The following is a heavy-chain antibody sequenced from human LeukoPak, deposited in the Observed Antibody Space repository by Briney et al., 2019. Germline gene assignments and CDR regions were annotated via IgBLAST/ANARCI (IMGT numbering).Heavy chain of an antibody. J-gene: IGHJ6*03. CDR2: IRYDGSNK. V-gene: IGHV3-30*02. CDR1: GFTFSSYG. Sequence: GGSLRLSCAASGFTFSSYGMHWVRQAPGKGLEWVAFIRYDGSNKYYADSVKGRFTISRDNSQNTLYLQMNSLRAEDTAVYYCAKDSIAAAPGYYYYMDVWGKGTTVTVSS. D-gene: IGHD6-13*01. CDR3: AKDSIAAAPGYYYYMDV.